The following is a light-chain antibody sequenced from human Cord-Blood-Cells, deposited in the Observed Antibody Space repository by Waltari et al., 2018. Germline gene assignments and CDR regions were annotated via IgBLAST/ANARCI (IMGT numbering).Light chain of an antibody. J-gene: IGKJ2*03. CDR1: QSVLYSSNNKNY. CDR3: QQYYSTLSYS. Sequence: DLVMTQSPDSLAVSLGERATINCKSRQSVLYSSNNKNYLAWYQQKPGQPPKLLIYWASTRESGVPDRFSGSGSGTDFTLTISSLQAEDVAVYYCQQYYSTLSYSFGQGTKLEIK. V-gene: IGKV4-1*01. CDR2: WAS.